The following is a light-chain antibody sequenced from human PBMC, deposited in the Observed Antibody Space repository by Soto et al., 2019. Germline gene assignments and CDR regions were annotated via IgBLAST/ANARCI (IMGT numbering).Light chain of an antibody. J-gene: IGKJ4*01. CDR2: KAS. CDR3: HHFKVYLLP. CDR1: QNINRW. V-gene: IGKV1-5*03. Sequence: DIQMTQSPSTLSASVGDTVTITCRASQNINRWLAWYQQRPGKAPNLLIHKASSLEGGVPSRFSGIPPGTGFPLTTSSLQPEDSAANSSHHFKVYLLPSAEGTRVRS.